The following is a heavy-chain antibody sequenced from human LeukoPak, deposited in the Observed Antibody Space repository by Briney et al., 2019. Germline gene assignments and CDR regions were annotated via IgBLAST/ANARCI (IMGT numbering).Heavy chain of an antibody. CDR3: ARDGYATLDY. D-gene: IGHD5-12*01. Sequence: SETLSLTCTVSGGSISSGGYYWSWIRQHPGKGLEWIGYIYYSGSTYYNPSLKSRVTISVDTSKNQFSLKLSSVTAADTAVYYCARDGYATLDYWGQGTLVTVFS. V-gene: IGHV4-31*03. CDR2: IYYSGST. J-gene: IGHJ4*02. CDR1: GGSISSGGYY.